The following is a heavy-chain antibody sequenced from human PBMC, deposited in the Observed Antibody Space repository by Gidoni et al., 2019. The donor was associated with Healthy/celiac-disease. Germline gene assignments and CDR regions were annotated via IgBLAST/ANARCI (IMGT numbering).Heavy chain of an antibody. D-gene: IGHD6-13*01. Sequence: EVQLLESGGGLVQPGGSLRLSCAASGFTFSSYAMSWFRQAPGKGLEWVSAISGSGGSTYYADSVKGRFNISRDNSKNTLYLQMNSLRAEDTAVYYCAKDLWQQPLYYYYGMDVWGQGTTVTVS. V-gene: IGHV3-23*01. CDR3: AKDLWQQPLYYYYGMDV. CDR1: GFTFSSYA. CDR2: ISGSGGST. J-gene: IGHJ6*02.